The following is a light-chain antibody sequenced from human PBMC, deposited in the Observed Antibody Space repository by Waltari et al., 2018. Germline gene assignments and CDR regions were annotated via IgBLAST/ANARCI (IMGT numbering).Light chain of an antibody. CDR1: SSDVGSYNL. J-gene: IGLJ2*01. CDR2: AVS. Sequence: QSALTQPASVSGSPGQSITISCTGTSSDVGSYNLVSWYQQHPGRAPKLMIYAVSERPSGVSNCYAGSKSGNTASLAISGLQAEDEADYYCCSYTGSPHVVFGGGTKLTVL. CDR3: CSYTGSPHVV. V-gene: IGLV2-23*02.